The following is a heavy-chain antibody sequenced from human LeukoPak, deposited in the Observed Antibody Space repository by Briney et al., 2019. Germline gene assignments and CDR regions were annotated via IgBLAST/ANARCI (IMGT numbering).Heavy chain of an antibody. CDR1: GYTLTGYY. CDR2: INPSGGRTPSGGST. D-gene: IGHD6-13*01. J-gene: IGHJ4*02. CDR3: ARDQTAATGIFDY. V-gene: IGHV1-46*01. Sequence: GVSVKVSCKASGYTLTGYYIHWVRQAPGHGLEWMGIINPSGGRTPSGGSTSYAQKFQGRVTMTRDTSTSTVYMELSSLRSEDTAVYYCARDQTAATGIFDYWGQGTLVTVSS.